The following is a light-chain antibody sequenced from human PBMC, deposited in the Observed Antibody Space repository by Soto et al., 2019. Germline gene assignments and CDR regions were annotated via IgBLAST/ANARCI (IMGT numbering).Light chain of an antibody. V-gene: IGKV3-20*01. CDR3: QQYGRSPRT. Sequence: EIVLTQSPGTLSLSPGERATLSCRASQSVSSSYLAWYQQKPGQAPRLLIYGASSRATGIPDRFSGSGSGTDFNLTISSLEPEDFAVYYCQQYGRSPRTFGQGTKV. CDR1: QSVSSSY. J-gene: IGKJ1*01. CDR2: GAS.